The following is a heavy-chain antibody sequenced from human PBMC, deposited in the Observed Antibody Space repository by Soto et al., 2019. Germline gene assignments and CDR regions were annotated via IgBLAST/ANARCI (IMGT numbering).Heavy chain of an antibody. J-gene: IGHJ4*02. Sequence: LSLTCSVSGDSIRSYYWTWIRQPPGRGLEWIGHVYYGGSTNYNPSLQSRVTISLDTSKNQFSLRLTSMTAADTAVYYCAGEGALATFGVVWGQGTRVTVSS. CDR3: AGEGALATFGVV. CDR1: GDSIRSYY. V-gene: IGHV4-59*12. CDR2: VYYGGST. D-gene: IGHD3-3*01.